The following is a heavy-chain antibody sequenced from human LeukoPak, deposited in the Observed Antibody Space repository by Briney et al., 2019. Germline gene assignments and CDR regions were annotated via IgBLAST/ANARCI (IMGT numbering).Heavy chain of an antibody. D-gene: IGHD3-22*01. CDR1: GFTFSIYA. CDR2: ISGSGGNT. Sequence: GGTLRLSCAASGFTFSIYAMSWVRQAPGKGLEWVSAISGSGGNTYYADSVKGRFTISRDNSKNTLDLQMNSLRAEDTAMYYCAGDRRYDSSGYFQHWARAPWSPSPQ. V-gene: IGHV3-23*01. J-gene: IGHJ1*01. CDR3: AGDRRYDSSGYFQH.